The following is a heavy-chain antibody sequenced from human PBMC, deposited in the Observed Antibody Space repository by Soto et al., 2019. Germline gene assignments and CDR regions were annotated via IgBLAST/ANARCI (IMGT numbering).Heavy chain of an antibody. CDR1: GYTFTSYY. CDR2: INPSGGST. D-gene: IGHD1-1*01. CDR3: ALRMAKISGTSRKPYYFDY. V-gene: IGHV1-46*01. Sequence: ASVKVSCKASGYTFTSYYMHWVRQAPGQGLEWMGIINPSGGSTSYAQKFQGRVTMTRDTSTSTVYMELSSLRSEDTAVYYCALRMAKISGTSRKPYYFDYWGPGTLVTVSS. J-gene: IGHJ4*02.